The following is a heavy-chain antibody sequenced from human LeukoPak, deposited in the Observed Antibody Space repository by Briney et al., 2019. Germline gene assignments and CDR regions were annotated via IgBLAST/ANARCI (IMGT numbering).Heavy chain of an antibody. Sequence: GESLRLSCAASGFTFSGSDMHWVRQASGKGLEWIGRIKSKANTYATAYAASVKGRFTISRDDSNDTAYLQMNSLKTEDTAVYYCAKGGGWLYDFDYWGQGTLVTVSS. J-gene: IGHJ4*02. CDR3: AKGGGWLYDFDY. CDR1: GFTFSGSD. CDR2: IKSKANTYAT. V-gene: IGHV3-73*01. D-gene: IGHD6-19*01.